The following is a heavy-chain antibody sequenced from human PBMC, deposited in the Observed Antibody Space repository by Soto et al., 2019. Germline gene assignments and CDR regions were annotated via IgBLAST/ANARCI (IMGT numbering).Heavy chain of an antibody. D-gene: IGHD6-13*01. V-gene: IGHV3-23*01. CDR2: TGLNGRTT. CDR1: GFTFSMSA. CDR3: ATVHGTSRSFDY. Sequence: EVQILESGGGLVQPGGSLRLSCAASGFTFSMSAKSWVRQAPGKGLEWVSTTGLNGRTTYYADSVKGRFTVSRDNSKNTLDLQMNSLRAEDTAVYYCATVHGTSRSFDYWGQGTLVTVSS. J-gene: IGHJ4*02.